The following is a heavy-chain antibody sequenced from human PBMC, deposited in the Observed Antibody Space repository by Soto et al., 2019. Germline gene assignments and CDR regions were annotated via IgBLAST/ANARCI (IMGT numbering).Heavy chain of an antibody. J-gene: IGHJ6*02. Sequence: GGSLRLSCAASGFTFSSYAMHWVRQAPGKGLEWVAVISYDGSNKYYADSVKGRFTISRDNSKNTLYLQMNSLRAEDTAVYYCARGPPRATVTTNFGKNVQYYYYYGMDVWGQGTTVTVSS. V-gene: IGHV3-30-3*01. CDR2: ISYDGSNK. D-gene: IGHD4-17*01. CDR3: ARGPPRATVTTNFGKNVQYYYYYGMDV. CDR1: GFTFSSYA.